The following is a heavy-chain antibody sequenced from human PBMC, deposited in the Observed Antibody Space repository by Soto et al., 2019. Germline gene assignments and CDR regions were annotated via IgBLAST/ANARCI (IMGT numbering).Heavy chain of an antibody. Sequence: SETLSLTCTVSGGSISSSSYYWGWIRQPPGKGLEWIGSIYYSGSTYYNPSLKSRVTISVDTSKNQFSLKLSSVTAADTAVYYCARHQLVLRFLEWLGEKDYYYYMDVWGKGTTVTVSS. J-gene: IGHJ6*03. CDR1: GGSISSSSYY. CDR3: ARHQLVLRFLEWLGEKDYYYYMDV. D-gene: IGHD3-3*01. V-gene: IGHV4-39*01. CDR2: IYYSGST.